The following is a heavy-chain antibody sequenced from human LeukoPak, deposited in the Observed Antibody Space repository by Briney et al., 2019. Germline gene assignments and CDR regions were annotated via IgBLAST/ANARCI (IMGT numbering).Heavy chain of an antibody. V-gene: IGHV3-21*01. J-gene: IGHJ5*02. CDR3: ARGSPSITIFGVVSNWFDP. CDR2: ISSSSSYI. Sequence: GGSLRLSCAASGFTFSSYSMNWVRQAPGKGLEWVSSISSSSSYIYYADSVKGRFTISRDNAKNSLYLQMNSLRAEDTAVYYCARGSPSITIFGVVSNWFDPWGQGTLVTVSS. CDR1: GFTFSSYS. D-gene: IGHD3-3*01.